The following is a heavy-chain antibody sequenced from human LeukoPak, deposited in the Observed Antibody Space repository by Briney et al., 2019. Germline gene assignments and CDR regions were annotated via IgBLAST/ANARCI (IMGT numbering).Heavy chain of an antibody. J-gene: IGHJ4*02. V-gene: IGHV3-30-3*01. CDR2: VSSDGTKK. CDR1: GLTYSNNA. CDR3: ARAYCSGPTCYSPDY. D-gene: IGHD2-2*02. Sequence: PGTSLRLSCAASGLTYSNNAMHWVGQAPGKGLEWVAVVSSDGTKKYYADSVKGRFTISRDNSKNTVYLQMNSLGAEDTAVYYCARAYCSGPTCYSPDYWGQGTLVIVSS.